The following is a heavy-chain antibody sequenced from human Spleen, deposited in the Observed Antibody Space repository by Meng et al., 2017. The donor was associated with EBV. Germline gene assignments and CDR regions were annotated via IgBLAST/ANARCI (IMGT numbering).Heavy chain of an antibody. J-gene: IGHJ4*02. D-gene: IGHD4-23*01. CDR1: GYTFTSYP. CDR2: INAGNGNT. CDR3: ASLGGNSYAWDD. V-gene: IGHV1-3*01. Sequence: QVQFVQSGAEVKKPGTSVKVSCKASGYTFTSYPIHWVRQAPGQRPEWMGWINAGNGNTKFSQKFQGRIAITRDTAASTAFMELSSLSPEDTAVYYCASLGGNSYAWDDWGQGTLVTVSS.